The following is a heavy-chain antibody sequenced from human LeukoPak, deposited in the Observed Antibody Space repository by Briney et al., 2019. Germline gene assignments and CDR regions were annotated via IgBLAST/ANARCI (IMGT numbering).Heavy chain of an antibody. CDR2: MNPNSGNT. CDR3: ARTGTYYDFWSGYYDAFDI. Sequence: ASVKVCCKASGYTFTSYDINWVRQATGQGLEWMGWMNPNSGNTGYAQKFQGRVTMTRNTSISTAYMELSSLRSEDTAVYYCARTGTYYDFWSGYYDAFDIWGQGTMVTVSS. V-gene: IGHV1-8*01. CDR1: GYTFTSYD. J-gene: IGHJ3*02. D-gene: IGHD3-3*01.